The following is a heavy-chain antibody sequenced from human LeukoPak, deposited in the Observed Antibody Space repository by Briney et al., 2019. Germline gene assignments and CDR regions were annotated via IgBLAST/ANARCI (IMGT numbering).Heavy chain of an antibody. V-gene: IGHV3-74*01. CDR1: GFTFSSYW. CDR3: ARVTGDWNDVEYFDY. CDR2: INSDGSST. D-gene: IGHD1-1*01. J-gene: IGHJ4*02. Sequence: QAGGSLRLSCAASGFTFSSYWMHWVRQAPGKGLVCVSRINSDGSSTSYADSVKGRFTISRDNAKNTLYLQMNSLRAEDTAVYYCARVTGDWNDVEYFDYWGQGTLVTVSS.